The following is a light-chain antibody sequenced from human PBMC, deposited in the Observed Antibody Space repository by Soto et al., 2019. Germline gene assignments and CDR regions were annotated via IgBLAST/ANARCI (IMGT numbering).Light chain of an antibody. V-gene: IGKV3-20*01. J-gene: IGKJ1*01. CDR1: QSVTSSY. CDR3: QQFGSSPPWT. CDR2: GAS. Sequence: EIVLTQSPGTLSLSPGERATLSCRASQSVTSSYLAWYQHKRGQAPSLLIYGASNRATGIPDRFSGSGSGTDFTLTISRLEPEDFAVYYCQQFGSSPPWTFGQGTKVEIK.